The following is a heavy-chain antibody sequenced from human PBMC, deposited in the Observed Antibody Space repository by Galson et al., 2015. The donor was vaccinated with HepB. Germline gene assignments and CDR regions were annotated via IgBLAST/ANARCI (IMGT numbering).Heavy chain of an antibody. CDR2: IWYDGSNK. J-gene: IGHJ6*02. CDR3: AKDGGYGFWTAETDYYYYGMDV. V-gene: IGHV3-33*06. CDR1: GFTFSSHG. D-gene: IGHD3-3*01. Sequence: SLRLSCAASGFTFSSHGMHWVRQAPGKGLEWVAVIWYDGSNKYYADSVKGRFTISRDNSKNTLYLQMSSLRAEDTAVYYCAKDGGYGFWTAETDYYYYGMDVWGQGTTVTVSS.